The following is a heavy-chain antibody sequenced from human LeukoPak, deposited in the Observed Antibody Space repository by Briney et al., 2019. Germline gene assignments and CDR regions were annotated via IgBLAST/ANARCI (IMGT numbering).Heavy chain of an antibody. D-gene: IGHD2-2*01. CDR1: GFTFSSYG. CDR3: ARDCSSTSCYEGYGMDV. CDR2: IWYDGSNK. J-gene: IGHJ6*02. V-gene: IGHV3-33*01. Sequence: GGSLRLSCAASGFTFSSYGMHWVRQAPGKGLEWVAVIWYDGSNKYYADSVKGRFTISRDNSKNTLCLQMNSLRAEDTAVYYCARDCSSTSCYEGYGMDVWGQGTTVTVSS.